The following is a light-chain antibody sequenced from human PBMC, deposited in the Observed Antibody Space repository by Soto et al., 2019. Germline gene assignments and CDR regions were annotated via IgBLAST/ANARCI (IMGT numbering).Light chain of an antibody. Sequence: QPVLTQSPSASASLGASVKLTCTLSSGHSSYAIAWHQQQPEKGPRYLMKLDSDGSHTKGDAIPDRFSGSSSGPERYLTISSLQSEDEADYYCQTWGTGIHVVFGGGTKVTVL. V-gene: IGLV4-69*01. CDR3: QTWGTGIHVV. CDR1: SGHSSYA. J-gene: IGLJ2*01. CDR2: LDSDGSH.